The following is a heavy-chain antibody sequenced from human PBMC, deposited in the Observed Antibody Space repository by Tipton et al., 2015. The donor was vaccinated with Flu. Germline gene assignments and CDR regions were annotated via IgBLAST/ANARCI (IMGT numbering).Heavy chain of an antibody. J-gene: IGHJ4*02. Sequence: TLSLTCTVSGVSISNGNYSWNWIRQPPGKGLVWFGYIYQRGPSYYNPSLKSRVALSVDKSKNRFSLNLSSVTAADTAIYYCARGLAATPPFDSWGQGTLVTVSS. D-gene: IGHD2-15*01. V-gene: IGHV4-30-2*01. CDR3: ARGLAATPPFDS. CDR2: IYQRGPS. CDR1: GVSISNGNYS.